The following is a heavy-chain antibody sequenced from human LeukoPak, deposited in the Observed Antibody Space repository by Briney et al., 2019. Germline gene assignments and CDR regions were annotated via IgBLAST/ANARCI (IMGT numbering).Heavy chain of an antibody. Sequence: PSETLSLTCTVSGGSVSSGSYYWSWIRQPPGKGLEWIGYIYYSGSTNYYPSLKSRVTISVDTSRNQFSLKLSSVTAADTAVYYCARSKGGSYGPWGQGTLVTVSS. D-gene: IGHD1-26*01. CDR2: IYYSGST. J-gene: IGHJ5*02. CDR3: ARSKGGSYGP. CDR1: GGSVSSGSYY. V-gene: IGHV4-61*01.